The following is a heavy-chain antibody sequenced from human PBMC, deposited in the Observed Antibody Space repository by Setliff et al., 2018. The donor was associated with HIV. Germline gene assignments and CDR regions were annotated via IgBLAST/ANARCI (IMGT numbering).Heavy chain of an antibody. J-gene: IGHJ4*02. Sequence: LSLTCSVSGGSTTSGGYYWSWIRQHPGKGLEYIGYIYYSGSTYYNPSLKSRVTMSLDTSTQQFFLNVTSVTAADTAVYYCAGFSYNFWVYRFDHWGQGALVTVSS. CDR2: IYYSGST. CDR3: AGFSYNFWVYRFDH. D-gene: IGHD3-3*01. V-gene: IGHV4-31*03. CDR1: GGSTTSGGYY.